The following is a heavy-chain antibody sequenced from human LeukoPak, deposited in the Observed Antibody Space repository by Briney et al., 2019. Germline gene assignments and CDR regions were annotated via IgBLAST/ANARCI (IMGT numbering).Heavy chain of an antibody. J-gene: IGHJ5*02. D-gene: IGHD3-10*01. CDR2: IYTSGST. CDR3: ARDRPRLMGFGGQYNWFDP. Sequence: SETLSLTCAVYGGSFSGYYWSWIRQPAGKGLEWIGRIYTSGSTNYNPSLKSRVTMSVDTSKNQFSLKLSSVTAADTAVYYCARDRPRLMGFGGQYNWFDPWGQGTLVTVSS. CDR1: GGSFSGYY. V-gene: IGHV4-4*07.